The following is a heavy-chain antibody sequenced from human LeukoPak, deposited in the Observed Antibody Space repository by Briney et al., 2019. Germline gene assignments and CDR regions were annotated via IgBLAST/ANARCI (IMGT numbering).Heavy chain of an antibody. Sequence: ASVKVSCKASGFTFTSSAMQWVRQARGQRLEWIGWIVVGSGNTNYAQKFQERVTITRDMSTSTAYMELSSLRSEDTAVYYCAADPTWDCYDSSGYSIWGQGTMVTVSS. CDR3: AADPTWDCYDSSGYSI. D-gene: IGHD3-22*01. CDR2: IVVGSGNT. J-gene: IGHJ3*02. CDR1: GFTFTSSA. V-gene: IGHV1-58*02.